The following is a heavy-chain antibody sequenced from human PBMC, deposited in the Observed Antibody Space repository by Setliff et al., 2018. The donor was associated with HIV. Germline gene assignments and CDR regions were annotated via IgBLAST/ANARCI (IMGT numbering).Heavy chain of an antibody. CDR1: GGSMSSYY. D-gene: IGHD1-1*01. Sequence: SETLSLTCTLSGGSMSSYYWTWIRRPPGRGLEWISYIHTSGRTKYNPSLKSRLTILVDTSKKQFSLRLTSVTAADTAVYYCSRAAYDAVDWLDPWGQGTLVTVSS. CDR2: IHTSGRT. CDR3: SRAAYDAVDWLDP. J-gene: IGHJ5*02. V-gene: IGHV4-4*08.